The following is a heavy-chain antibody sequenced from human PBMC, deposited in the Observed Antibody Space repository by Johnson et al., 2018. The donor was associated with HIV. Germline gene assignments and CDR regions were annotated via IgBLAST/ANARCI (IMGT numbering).Heavy chain of an antibody. V-gene: IGHV3-66*01. J-gene: IGHJ3*02. CDR1: GFTVSSYY. D-gene: IGHD3-16*01. Sequence: VQLVESGGGLVQPGGSLRLSCAASGFTVSSYYMSWVRQAPGKGLEWVSVLFSGGTTYYADSVKGRFTISRDNSRNTLYLQMNSLRAEDTAVYYCASKGGGPRAFDIWGQGTMVTVSS. CDR3: ASKGGGPRAFDI. CDR2: LFSGGTT.